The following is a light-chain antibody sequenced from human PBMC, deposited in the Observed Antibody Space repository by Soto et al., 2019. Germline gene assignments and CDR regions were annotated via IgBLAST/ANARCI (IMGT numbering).Light chain of an antibody. Sequence: MQLTQSPSTLSTSVGDRVTITCRASQGIGTALAWYHQRPGNSPDLLVYDASTLQSGVPSRFSGSGSETDFSLTISGLQPEDFGHYYCQQFNTKPLTFGGGTRVEIK. CDR2: DAS. V-gene: IGKV1-13*02. CDR3: QQFNTKPLT. J-gene: IGKJ4*01. CDR1: QGIGTA.